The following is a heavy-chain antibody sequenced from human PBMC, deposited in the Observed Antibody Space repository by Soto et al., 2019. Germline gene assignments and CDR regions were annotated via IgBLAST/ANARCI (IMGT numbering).Heavy chain of an antibody. V-gene: IGHV1-69*01. CDR1: GGTFSSYA. D-gene: IGHD2-15*01. J-gene: IGHJ4*02. Sequence: QVQLVQSGAEVKKPGSSVKVSCKASGGTFSSYAISWVRQAPGQGLEWMGGIIPIFGTANYAQKFQGRVTITADDSTSTAYMELSSLRSEDTAVYYCARNPLRYCSGGSCYALDYWGQGTLVTVSS. CDR2: IIPIFGTA. CDR3: ARNPLRYCSGGSCYALDY.